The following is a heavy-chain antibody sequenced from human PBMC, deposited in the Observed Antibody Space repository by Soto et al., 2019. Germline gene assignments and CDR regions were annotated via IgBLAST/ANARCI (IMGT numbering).Heavy chain of an antibody. V-gene: IGHV3-74*01. CDR1: GFTFSSYW. CDR3: ARAGAYYYDSSGYPWYFDY. CDR2: INSDGSST. J-gene: IGHJ4*02. D-gene: IGHD3-22*01. Sequence: GGSLRLSCAASGFTFSSYWMHWVRQAPGKGLVWVSRINSDGSSTSYADSVKGRFTISRDNAKNTLYLQMNSLRAEDTAVYYCARAGAYYYDSSGYPWYFDYWGQGTLVTVSS.